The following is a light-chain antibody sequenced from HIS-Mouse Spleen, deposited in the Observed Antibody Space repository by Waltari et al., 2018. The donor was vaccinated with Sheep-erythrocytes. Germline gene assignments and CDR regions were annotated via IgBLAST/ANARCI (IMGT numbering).Light chain of an antibody. CDR2: EGS. J-gene: IGLJ3*02. V-gene: IGLV2-23*01. Sequence: QSALTQPASVSGSPGQSITISCTATSSDAGRYNLVSWYQQHPGKAPKLMIYEGSKRPSGVSNRFSGSKSGNTASLTISGLQAEDEADYYCCSYAGSSTWVFGGGTKLTVL. CDR1: SSDAGRYNL. CDR3: CSYAGSSTWV.